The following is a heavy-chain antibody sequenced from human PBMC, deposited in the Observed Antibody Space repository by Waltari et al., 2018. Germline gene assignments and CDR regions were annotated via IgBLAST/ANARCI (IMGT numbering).Heavy chain of an antibody. Sequence: QVQLVQSGAEVKKPGASVKVSCKASGYTFTGYYMHWVRQAPGQGLEWMGWINPNSGGTNYARKFQGKVTMTRDTSISTAYMELSRLRSDDTAVYYCARLDLYSSSWYYFDYWGQGTLVTVSS. CDR2: INPNSGGT. CDR1: GYTFTGYY. CDR3: ARLDLYSSSWYYFDY. J-gene: IGHJ4*02. V-gene: IGHV1-2*02. D-gene: IGHD6-13*01.